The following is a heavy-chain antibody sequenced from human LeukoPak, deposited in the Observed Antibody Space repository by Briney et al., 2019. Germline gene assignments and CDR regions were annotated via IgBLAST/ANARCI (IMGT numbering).Heavy chain of an antibody. Sequence: PSETLSLTCTVSGGSISSGGSHWNWIRQFPGKGLEWIGYISFSGSTCYNPSLNSRVTISVDKSNNQFSLRLISVTAADTAVYFCARDVYNTQYYFDYWGQGTLVTVSS. CDR3: ARDVYNTQYYFDY. J-gene: IGHJ4*02. V-gene: IGHV4-31*03. CDR2: ISFSGST. D-gene: IGHD1-14*01. CDR1: GGSISSGGSH.